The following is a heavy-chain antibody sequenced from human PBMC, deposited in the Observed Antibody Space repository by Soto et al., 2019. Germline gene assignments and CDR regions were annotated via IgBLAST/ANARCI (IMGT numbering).Heavy chain of an antibody. Sequence: QVQLVQSGAEVRKPGSSVKVSCQASGDTFDSDSINWVRQAPGHGLEWIGGIIPMLEKPSYAQKFQDRVTMTADESANTVYMELRSLTSDDTAVYFCARRGRGAFDPWGTGTPVTVSS. CDR2: IIPMLEKP. CDR1: GDTFDSDS. V-gene: IGHV1-69*01. D-gene: IGHD3-16*01. J-gene: IGHJ5*02. CDR3: ARRGRGAFDP.